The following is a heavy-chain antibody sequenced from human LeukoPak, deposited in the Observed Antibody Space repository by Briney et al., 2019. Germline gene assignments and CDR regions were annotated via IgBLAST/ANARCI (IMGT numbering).Heavy chain of an antibody. CDR2: IYSSGAT. D-gene: IGHD6-19*01. Sequence: SETLSLTCSVAGGSISNNNYYWGWIRQPPGKGLEWIGSIYSSGATYHNPSLKSRVTISLDTSKNQFFLKLSSVTAADTAIYYCARLRWLNPSEESWGQGTLVTVSS. CDR1: GGSISNNNYY. CDR3: ARLRWLNPSEES. J-gene: IGHJ5*02. V-gene: IGHV4-39*01.